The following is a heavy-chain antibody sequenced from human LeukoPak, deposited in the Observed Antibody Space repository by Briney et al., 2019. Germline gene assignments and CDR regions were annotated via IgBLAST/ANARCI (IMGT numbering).Heavy chain of an antibody. J-gene: IGHJ4*02. CDR2: FDPEDGET. D-gene: IGHD4-17*01. V-gene: IGHV1-24*01. Sequence: ASVKVSCKVSGYTLTELSMRWVRQAPGKGLEWMGGFDPEDGETIYAQKFQGRVTMTEDTSTDTAYMELSSLRSEDTAVYYCATVHDYGDQYYFDYWGQGTLVTVSS. CDR1: GYTLTELS. CDR3: ATVHDYGDQYYFDY.